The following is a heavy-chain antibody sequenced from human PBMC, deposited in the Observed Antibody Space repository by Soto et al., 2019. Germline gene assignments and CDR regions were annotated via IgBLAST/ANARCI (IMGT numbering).Heavy chain of an antibody. CDR2: INPNSGGT. CDR3: EMGLYYYDSSGYYFLVAFDI. V-gene: IGHV1-2*04. CDR1: YTFTGYY. J-gene: IGHJ3*02. Sequence: YTFTGYYMHWVRQAPGQGLEWMGWINPNSGGTNYAQKFQGWVTMTRDTSISTAYMELSRLRSDDTAVNYYEMGLYYYDSSGYYFLVAFDIWGQGTMVTVSS. D-gene: IGHD3-22*01.